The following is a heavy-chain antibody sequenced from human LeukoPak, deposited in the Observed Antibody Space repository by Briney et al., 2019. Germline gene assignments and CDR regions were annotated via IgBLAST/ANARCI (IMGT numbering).Heavy chain of an antibody. CDR2: ISSSGNAI. Sequence: SGGSLRLSCAASGFTFSSYTMNWVRQAPGKGVEWVSSISSSGNAINYADSVKGRFTISRDNANNSLSLQMSSLRAEDTAVYYCARHDVAWNDVYWFDPWGQGTLVTVSS. CDR3: ARHDVAWNDVYWFDP. CDR1: GFTFSSYT. D-gene: IGHD1-1*01. J-gene: IGHJ5*02. V-gene: IGHV3-21*01.